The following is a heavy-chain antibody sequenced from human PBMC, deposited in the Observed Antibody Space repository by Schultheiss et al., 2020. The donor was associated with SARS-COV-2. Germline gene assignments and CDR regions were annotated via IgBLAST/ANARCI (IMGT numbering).Heavy chain of an antibody. CDR2: ISYDGSKK. V-gene: IGHV3-30*07. CDR1: GFTFSSYA. Sequence: GESLKISCAASGFTFSSYAMHWVRQAPGKGLEWVALISYDGSKKYYADSVKGRFTISRDNAKNSLYLQMNSLRDEDAAVYFCVRDLTYYYDRGNYWGQGTLVTVSS. D-gene: IGHD3-22*01. J-gene: IGHJ4*02. CDR3: VRDLTYYYDRGNY.